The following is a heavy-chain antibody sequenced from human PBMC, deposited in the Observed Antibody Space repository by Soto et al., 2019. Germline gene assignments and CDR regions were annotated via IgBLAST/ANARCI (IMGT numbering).Heavy chain of an antibody. CDR3: VRDYYGSGSTNWFDP. J-gene: IGHJ5*02. CDR1: GDSVSSNSAA. V-gene: IGHV6-1*01. CDR2: TYYRSKWYN. D-gene: IGHD3-10*01. Sequence: SQTLSLTCAISGDSVSSNSAAWNWIRQSPSRGLEWLGRTYYRSKWYNDYAISVKNRMIINLDTSKNQFSLQLNSVTPEDTAVYYCVRDYYGSGSTNWFDPWGQGTLVTVSS.